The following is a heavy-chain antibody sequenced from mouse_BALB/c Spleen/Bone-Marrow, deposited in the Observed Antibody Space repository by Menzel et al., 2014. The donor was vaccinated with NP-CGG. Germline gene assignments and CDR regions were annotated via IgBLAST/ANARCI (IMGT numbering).Heavy chain of an antibody. J-gene: IGHJ3*01. CDR1: EYEFPSHD. Sequence: EVKVVESGGGLVQPGESLKLSCESNEYEFPSHDMSWVRKTPEKRLELVAAINSDGGSTFHPDTMERRFIISRDNTKKTLYLQMSSLRSEDTALYYCARQGDYGSSWFAYWGQGTLVTVSA. V-gene: IGHV5-2*01. CDR3: ARQGDYGSSWFAY. D-gene: IGHD1-1*01. CDR2: INSDGGST.